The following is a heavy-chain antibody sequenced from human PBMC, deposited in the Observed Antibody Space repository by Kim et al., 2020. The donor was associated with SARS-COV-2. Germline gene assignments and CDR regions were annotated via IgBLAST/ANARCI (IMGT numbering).Heavy chain of an antibody. CDR3: ARDWGGTYYYGSGSYYNVKFDGDY. Sequence: ASVKVSCKASGCTFTSYYMHWVRQAPGQGLEWMGIINPSGGSTSYAQKFQGRVTMTRDTSTSTVYMELSSLRSEDTAVYYCARDWGGTYYYGSGSYYNVKFDGDYWGQGTLVTVSS. CDR1: GCTFTSYY. J-gene: IGHJ4*02. D-gene: IGHD3-10*01. V-gene: IGHV1-46*01. CDR2: INPSGGST.